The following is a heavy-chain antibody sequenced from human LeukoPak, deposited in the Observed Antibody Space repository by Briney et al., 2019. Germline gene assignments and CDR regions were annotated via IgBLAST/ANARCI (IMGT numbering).Heavy chain of an antibody. J-gene: IGHJ6*02. Sequence: GGPLRLSCAASGFTFSSYAMSWVRQAPGKGLEWVSAISGSGGSTYYADSVKGRFTISRDNSKNTLYLQMNSLRAEDTAVYYCAKTQHGSYSDGMDVWGQGTTVTVSS. D-gene: IGHD1-26*01. CDR1: GFTFSSYA. V-gene: IGHV3-23*01. CDR3: AKTQHGSYSDGMDV. CDR2: ISGSGGST.